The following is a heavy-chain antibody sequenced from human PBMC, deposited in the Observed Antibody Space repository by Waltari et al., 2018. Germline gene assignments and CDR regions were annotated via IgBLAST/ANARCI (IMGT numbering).Heavy chain of an antibody. J-gene: IGHJ2*01. CDR3: AGIRRGYWFFDL. CDR2: ISSSSDWI. Sequence: DVQLVESGGGLVQPGGSMRLSGAASGVTLPPYSMNWVRQAPGKGLEWIAYISSSSDWIYSADSVKGRFTISRDNAKNSVYLQMNSLRADDTAVYYCAGIRRGYWFFDLWGRGTLVTVSS. CDR1: GVTLPPYS. V-gene: IGHV3-48*04. D-gene: IGHD3-10*01.